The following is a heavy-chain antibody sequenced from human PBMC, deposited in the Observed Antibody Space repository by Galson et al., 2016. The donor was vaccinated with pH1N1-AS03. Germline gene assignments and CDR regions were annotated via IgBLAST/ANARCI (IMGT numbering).Heavy chain of an antibody. J-gene: IGHJ4*02. CDR1: GGSISGNF. V-gene: IGHV4-4*07. D-gene: IGHD3-10*01. CDR3: ARESSGLGRGLDY. Sequence: SETLSLTCSVSGGSISGNFWTWIRQPAGEGLEWIGRMDSSGRKNYNSSLESRVTLSVDTPKNQFSLRLTSVTAADTAVYYCARESSGLGRGLDYWGQGTLVTVSS. CDR2: MDSSGRK.